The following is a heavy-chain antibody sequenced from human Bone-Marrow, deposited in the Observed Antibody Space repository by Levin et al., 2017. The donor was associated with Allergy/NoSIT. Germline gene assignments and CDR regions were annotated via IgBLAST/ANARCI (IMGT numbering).Heavy chain of an antibody. CDR3: ARQGYCSGGSCPPNWFDP. CDR1: GGSISSSSYY. J-gene: IGHJ5*02. Sequence: KSSETLSLTCTVSGGSISSSSYYWGWIRQPPGKGLEWIGSIYYSGSTYYNPSLKSRVTISVDTSKNQFSLKLSSVTAADTAVYYCARQGYCSGGSCPPNWFDPWGQGTLVTVSS. CDR2: IYYSGST. V-gene: IGHV4-39*01. D-gene: IGHD2-15*01.